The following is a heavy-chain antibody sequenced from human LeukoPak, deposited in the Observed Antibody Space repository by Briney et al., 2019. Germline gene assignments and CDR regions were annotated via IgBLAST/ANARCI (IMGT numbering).Heavy chain of an antibody. CDR1: GGSIRSSYYY. J-gene: IGHJ4*02. D-gene: IGHD3-16*01. V-gene: IGHV4-39*01. CDR3: AIWGSKSGLRPVAD. Sequence: PSETLSLTCTASGGSIRSSYYYWGWIRQPPGKGLEWIGSIYDSGSTYYNPSLKSRVTISVDTSKNQFSLKLNSVTAADTAVYYCAIWGSKSGLRPVADWGQGTLVTVSS. CDR2: IYDSGST.